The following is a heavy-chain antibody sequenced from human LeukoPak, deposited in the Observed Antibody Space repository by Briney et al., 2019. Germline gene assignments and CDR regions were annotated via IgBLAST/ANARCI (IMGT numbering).Heavy chain of an antibody. CDR3: AKDIVGGYPPWGGMDV. CDR1: GFTFDDYA. J-gene: IGHJ6*02. V-gene: IGHV3-9*01. D-gene: IGHD5-18*01. Sequence: PGRSLRLSCAASGFTFDDYAMHWVRQAPGKGLEWVSGISWNSGSIGYADSVKGRFTISRDNAKNSLYLQMNSLRAEDTALYYCAKDIVGGYPPWGGMDVWGQGTTLTVSS. CDR2: ISWNSGSI.